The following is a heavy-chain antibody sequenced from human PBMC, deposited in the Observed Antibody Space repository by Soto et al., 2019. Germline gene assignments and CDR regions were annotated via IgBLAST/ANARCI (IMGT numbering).Heavy chain of an antibody. CDR1: GFTFSSYA. V-gene: IGHV3-23*01. CDR3: AKGRGMITFGGVIVIPGYFDY. Sequence: SGGSLRLSCAASGFTFSSYAMSWVRQAPGKGLEWVSAISGSGGSTYYADSVKGRFTISRDNSKNTLYLQMNSLRAEDTAVYYCAKGRGMITFGGVIVIPGYFDYWGQGTLVTVSS. CDR2: ISGSGGST. D-gene: IGHD3-16*02. J-gene: IGHJ4*02.